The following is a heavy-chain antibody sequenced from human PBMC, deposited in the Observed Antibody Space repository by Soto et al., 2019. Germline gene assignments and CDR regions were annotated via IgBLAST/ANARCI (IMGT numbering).Heavy chain of an antibody. CDR2: INAGKGDT. Sequence: QVQLVQSGAEEKKPGASVKVSCKASGYTFTNHAIQWVRQAPGQGLEWMGWINAGKGDTKYPQRFQGRVTITRDTSASTAYMELSSLRSEDTAVYYCARNILGGTTDYWGPGTLVTVSS. V-gene: IGHV1-3*05. D-gene: IGHD1-7*01. CDR3: ARNILGGTTDY. CDR1: GYTFTNHA. J-gene: IGHJ4*02.